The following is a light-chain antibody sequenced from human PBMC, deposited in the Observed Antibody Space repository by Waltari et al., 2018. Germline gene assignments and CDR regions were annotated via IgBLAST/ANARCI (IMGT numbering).Light chain of an antibody. CDR1: NLGRET. J-gene: IGLJ1*01. V-gene: IGLV3-21*01. CDR2: YDT. Sequence: SYVLTQPPSVSVAPGKTARISSGEDNLGRETVHWYQQKPGQAPVLVMYYDTNRPSGIPERFSGSNSGNTATLTISRVEAGDEADYYCQVWDSGANQYVFGTGTKVTVL. CDR3: QVWDSGANQYV.